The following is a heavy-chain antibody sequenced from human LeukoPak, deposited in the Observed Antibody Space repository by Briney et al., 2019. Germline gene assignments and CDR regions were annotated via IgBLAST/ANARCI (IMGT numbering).Heavy chain of an antibody. J-gene: IGHJ5*02. CDR3: ARDKDDFWSGYYIDP. CDR2: ISSSSSTI. V-gene: IGHV3-48*04. CDR1: GFTFSSYS. Sequence: HPGGSLRLSCAASGFTFSSYSMNWVRQAPGKGLEWVSYISSSSSTIYYADSVKGRFTISRDNAKNSLYLQMNSLRAEDTAVYYCARDKDDFWSGYYIDPWGQGTLVTVSS. D-gene: IGHD3-3*01.